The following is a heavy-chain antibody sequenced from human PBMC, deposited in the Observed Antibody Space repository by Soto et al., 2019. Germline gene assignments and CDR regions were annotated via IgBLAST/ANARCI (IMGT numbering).Heavy chain of an antibody. CDR1: GGFISSSSYY. J-gene: IGHJ5*02. CDR2: IYYSGST. Sequence: SETLSLTWPVSGGFISSSSYYWGWIRQPPGKGLEWIGSIYYSGSTYYNPSLKSRVTISVDTSKNQFSLKLSSVTAADTAVYYFATSNWFDPWGQGTLVTVSS. V-gene: IGHV4-39*01. CDR3: ATSNWFDP.